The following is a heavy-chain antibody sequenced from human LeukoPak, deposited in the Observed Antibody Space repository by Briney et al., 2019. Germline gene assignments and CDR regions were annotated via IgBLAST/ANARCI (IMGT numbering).Heavy chain of an antibody. V-gene: IGHV3-23*01. J-gene: IGHJ4*02. CDR3: AKALGGYDFDY. D-gene: IGHD3-16*01. CDR2: LSGSGGST. Sequence: GGSLRLSCAASGFTFRSYGMSWVRQAPGKGLEWVSSLSGSGGSTYCADSVKGRFTISRDNSKNTLFLHMNSLRAEDTAVYYCAKALGGYDFDYWGQGTLVTVSS. CDR1: GFTFRSYG.